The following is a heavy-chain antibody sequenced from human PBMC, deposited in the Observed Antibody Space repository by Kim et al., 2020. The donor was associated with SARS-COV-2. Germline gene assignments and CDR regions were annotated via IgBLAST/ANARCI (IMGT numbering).Heavy chain of an antibody. D-gene: IGHD3-10*01. J-gene: IGHJ3*02. CDR3: ARHFLGFGECAFDI. V-gene: IGHV4-59*08. Sequence: NPPLKSRVTISVDTSKNQFSLKLSSVTAADTAVYYCARHFLGFGECAFDIWGQGTMVTVSS.